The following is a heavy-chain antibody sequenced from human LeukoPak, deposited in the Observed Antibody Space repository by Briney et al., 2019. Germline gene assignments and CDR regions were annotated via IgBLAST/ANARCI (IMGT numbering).Heavy chain of an antibody. CDR3: VRGRYSSGWSKDKNWFDP. CDR2: IYTTGTT. D-gene: IGHD6-19*01. Sequence: SETLSLTCTVSDTSINTYYWSWIRQPAGKGLEWIGHIYTTGTTNYNLSLKSRVTMSIDTSKNQFSLKLSSVTAADTAVYYCVRGRYSSGWSKDKNWFDPWGQGIPVTVSS. CDR1: DTSINTYY. J-gene: IGHJ5*02. V-gene: IGHV4-4*07.